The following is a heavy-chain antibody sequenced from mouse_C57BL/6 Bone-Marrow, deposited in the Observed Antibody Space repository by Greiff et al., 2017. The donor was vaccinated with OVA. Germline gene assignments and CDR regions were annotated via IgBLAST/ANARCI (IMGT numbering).Heavy chain of an antibody. D-gene: IGHD2-3*01. CDR3: ARSGWLPSWFAY. J-gene: IGHJ3*01. CDR2: IYPSDSET. V-gene: IGHV1-61*01. CDR1: GYTFTSSW. Sequence: QVQLQQSGAELVRPGSSVKLSCKASGYTFTSSWMDWVKQRPGQGLEWIGNIYPSDSETHYNQKFKDKATLTVDKSSSTAYMQLSSLTSEDSAVYYCARSGWLPSWFAYWGQGTLVTVSA.